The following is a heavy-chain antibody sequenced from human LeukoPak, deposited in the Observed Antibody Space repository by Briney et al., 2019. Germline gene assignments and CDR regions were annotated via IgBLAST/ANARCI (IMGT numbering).Heavy chain of an antibody. V-gene: IGHV3-23*01. D-gene: IGHD2-15*01. CDR2: ISGSGGNT. CDR1: GLTFSSYA. CDR3: AKAPVTTCRGAFCYPFDY. J-gene: IGHJ4*02. Sequence: PGGSLRLSCAASGLTFSSYAMNWVRQAPGKGLEWVSAISGSGGNTHYADSVKGRFTISRDNAKNSLYLQMNSLRAEDAAVYYCAKAPVTTCRGAFCYPFDYWGLGTLVTVSS.